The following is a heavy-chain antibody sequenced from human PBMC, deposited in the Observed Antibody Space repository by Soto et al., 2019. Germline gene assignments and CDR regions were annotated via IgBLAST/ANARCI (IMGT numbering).Heavy chain of an antibody. CDR1: GGSFSGYY. CDR2: INHSGST. Sequence: TETLSLTCAVYGGSFSGYYWSWIRQPPGKGLEWIGEINHSGSTNYNPSLKSRVTILVDTSKNQFSLKLSSVTAADTAVYYCARWPQLGFDYWGQGTLVTVSS. CDR3: ARWPQLGFDY. D-gene: IGHD6-6*01. J-gene: IGHJ4*02. V-gene: IGHV4-34*01.